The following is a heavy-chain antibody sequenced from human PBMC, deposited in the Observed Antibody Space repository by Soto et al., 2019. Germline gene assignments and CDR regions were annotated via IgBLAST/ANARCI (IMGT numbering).Heavy chain of an antibody. CDR1: GFTFGGFR. CDR2: VDSSGTYT. J-gene: IGHJ5*02. CDR3: ASSLAGIGQRWFDP. D-gene: IGHD3-3*02. V-gene: IGHV3-64*07. Sequence: EVQLMKSGGDLVLPGGSLRLSCAGSGFTFGGFRLYWVRQAPGKGLEFVSAVDSSGTYTYYADSVKGRFTISRDNSKNTMYLQMGSLKTEDMAVYYCASSLAGIGQRWFDPWGQGTLVTVSS.